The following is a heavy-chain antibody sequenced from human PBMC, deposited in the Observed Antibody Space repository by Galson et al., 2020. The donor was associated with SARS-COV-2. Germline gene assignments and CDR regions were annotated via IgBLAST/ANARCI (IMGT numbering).Heavy chain of an antibody. CDR1: DASISSYY. V-gene: IGHV4-4*07. D-gene: IGHD6-19*01. J-gene: IGHJ5*02. Sequence: SETLSLTCTVSDASISSYYWSWIRQPAGKGLEWIGRIYASGSTNDNPSLKRRVTMSLDTSKNQFSLNLKSVTAADTAVYYCAREVGDPSAVAGPWFDPWGRGVLVPVSS. CDR2: IYASGST. CDR3: AREVGDPSAVAGPWFDP.